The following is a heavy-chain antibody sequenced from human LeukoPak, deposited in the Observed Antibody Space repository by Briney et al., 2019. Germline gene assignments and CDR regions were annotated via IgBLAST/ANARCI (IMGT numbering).Heavy chain of an antibody. J-gene: IGHJ6*03. V-gene: IGHV3-23*01. Sequence: GGSLRLSCAASGFTFSSYAMSWVRQAPGKGLEWVSAISGSGGSTYYADSVKGRFTISRDNSKNTLYLQMNSLRAEDTAVYYCAIDLSSSVRFLEWLAVDYYYYMDVWGKGTTVTVSS. CDR1: GFTFSSYA. CDR3: AIDLSSSVRFLEWLAVDYYYYMDV. D-gene: IGHD3-3*01. CDR2: ISGSGGST.